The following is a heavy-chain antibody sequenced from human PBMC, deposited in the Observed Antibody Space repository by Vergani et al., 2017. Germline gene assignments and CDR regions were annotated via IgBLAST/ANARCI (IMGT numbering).Heavy chain of an antibody. D-gene: IGHD6-19*01. J-gene: IGHJ4*02. CDR1: GGSISSGSYY. V-gene: IGHV4-61*02. CDR2: IYTSGST. Sequence: QVQLQESGPGLVKPSQTLSLTCTVSGGSISSGSYYWSWIRQPAGKGLEWIGRIYTSGSTNYNPSLKSRVTISVDTSKNQFSLKLSSVTAAHTAVYYCARGQWPRADFDYWGQGTLVTVSS. CDR3: ARGQWPRADFDY.